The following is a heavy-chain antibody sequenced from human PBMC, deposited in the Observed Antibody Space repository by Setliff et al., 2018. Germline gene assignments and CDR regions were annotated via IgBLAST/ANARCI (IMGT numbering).Heavy chain of an antibody. Sequence: SETLSLTCAVSGGSISSSNWWSWVRQPPGKGLEWIAEIHHSGSTNFHPSLKSRVAISVDTSKNQFSLKLSSVTAADTAMYYCARILGYCSGGSCYVPYWGQGTLVTVSS. CDR2: IHHSGST. D-gene: IGHD2-15*01. CDR3: ARILGYCSGGSCYVPY. CDR1: GGSISSSNW. V-gene: IGHV4-4*02. J-gene: IGHJ4*02.